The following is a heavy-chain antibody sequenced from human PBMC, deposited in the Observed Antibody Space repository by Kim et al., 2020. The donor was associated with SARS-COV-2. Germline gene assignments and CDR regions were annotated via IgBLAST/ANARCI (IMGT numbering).Heavy chain of an antibody. Sequence: GGSLRLSCAASGFTFSNAWMSWVRQAPGKGLEWVGRIKSKTDGGTTDYAAPVKGRFTISRDDSKNTLYLQMNSLKTEDTAVYYCTTEVTMVRGVIYYWGQGTLVTVSS. D-gene: IGHD3-10*01. V-gene: IGHV3-15*01. CDR3: TTEVTMVRGVIYY. CDR1: GFTFSNAW. CDR2: IKSKTDGGTT. J-gene: IGHJ4*02.